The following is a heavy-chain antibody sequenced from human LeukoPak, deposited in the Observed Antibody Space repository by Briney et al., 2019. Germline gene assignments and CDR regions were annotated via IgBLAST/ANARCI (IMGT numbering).Heavy chain of an antibody. V-gene: IGHV3-30*02. CDR2: IRYDGSNK. CDR3: AKDHGIPPAMVPYFDY. D-gene: IGHD5-18*01. J-gene: IGHJ4*02. CDR1: GFTFSSYG. Sequence: GGSLRLSCAASGFTFSSYGMHWVRQAPGKGLEWVAFIRYDGSNKYYADSVKGRFTISRDNSKNTLYLQMNSLRAEDTAVYYCAKDHGIPPAMVPYFDYWGQGTLVTVSS.